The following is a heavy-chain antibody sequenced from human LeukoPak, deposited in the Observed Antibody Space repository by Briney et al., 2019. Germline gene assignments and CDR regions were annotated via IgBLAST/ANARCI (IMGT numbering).Heavy chain of an antibody. Sequence: PGGTLRLSCAASGFTFSSYSMNWVRQAPGKGLEWVSSISSSSSYIYYADSVKGRFTISRDNAKNSLYLQMNSLRAEDTAVYYCARDSNWGSPFDYWGQGTLVTVSS. CDR3: ARDSNWGSPFDY. D-gene: IGHD7-27*01. V-gene: IGHV3-21*01. CDR2: ISSSSSYI. CDR1: GFTFSSYS. J-gene: IGHJ4*02.